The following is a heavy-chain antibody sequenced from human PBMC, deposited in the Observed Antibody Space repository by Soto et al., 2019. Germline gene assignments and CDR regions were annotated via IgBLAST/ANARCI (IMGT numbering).Heavy chain of an antibody. Sequence: EVQLVESGGGLVQPGGSLRLSCAASGFTFSSYWMSWVRQAPGKGLEWVANIKQDGSEKYYVDSVKGRFTISRDNAKNSLYLQMNGLGAEDTVGYYCARVIAGAATWFDPWGQGTLVTVS. V-gene: IGHV3-7*01. CDR2: IKQDGSEK. CDR1: GFTFSSYW. CDR3: ARVIAGAATWFDP. J-gene: IGHJ5*02. D-gene: IGHD6-19*01.